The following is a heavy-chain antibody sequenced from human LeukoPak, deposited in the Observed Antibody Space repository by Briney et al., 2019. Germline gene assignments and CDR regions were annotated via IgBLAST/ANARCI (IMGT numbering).Heavy chain of an antibody. CDR2: ISAYNGNT. Sequence: ASVKVSCKASGYTFISYGISWVRQAPGQGLEWMGWISAYNGNTNYAQKLQGRVTMTTDTSTSTAYMELRSLRSDDTAVYYCARALDYGDYYYYMDVWGKGTTVTVSS. D-gene: IGHD4-17*01. J-gene: IGHJ6*03. V-gene: IGHV1-18*01. CDR1: GYTFISYG. CDR3: ARALDYGDYYYYMDV.